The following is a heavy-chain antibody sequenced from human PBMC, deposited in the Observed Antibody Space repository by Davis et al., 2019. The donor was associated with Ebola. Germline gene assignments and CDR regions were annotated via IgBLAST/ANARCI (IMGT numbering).Heavy chain of an antibody. CDR1: GFTFGDYA. V-gene: IGHV3-30*18. D-gene: IGHD1-1*01. J-gene: IGHJ4*02. Sequence: PGGSLRLSCRVSGFTFGDYAINWVRQAPGKGLEWVAVISYDGSNKYYADSVKGRFTISRDNSKNTLYLQMNSLRAEDTAVYYCAKITGSFGYWGQGTLVTVSS. CDR2: ISYDGSNK. CDR3: AKITGSFGY.